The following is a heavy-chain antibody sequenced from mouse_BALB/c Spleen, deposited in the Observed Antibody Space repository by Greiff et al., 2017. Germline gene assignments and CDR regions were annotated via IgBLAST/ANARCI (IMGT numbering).Heavy chain of an antibody. V-gene: IGHV5-9-4*01. D-gene: IGHD2-3*01. Sequence: EVKLVESGGGLVKPGGSLKLSCAASGFTFSSYAMSWVRQSPEKRLEWVAEISSGGSYTYYPDTVTGRFTISRDNAKNTLYLEMSSLRSEDTAMYYCATLYDGPFAYWGQGTLVTVSA. CDR2: ISSGGSYT. J-gene: IGHJ3*01. CDR1: GFTFSSYA. CDR3: ATLYDGPFAY.